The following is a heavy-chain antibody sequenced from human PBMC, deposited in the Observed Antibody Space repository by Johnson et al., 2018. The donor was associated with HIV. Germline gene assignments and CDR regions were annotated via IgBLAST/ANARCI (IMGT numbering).Heavy chain of an antibody. J-gene: IGHJ3*01. CDR3: AKRSGSFYGAFDL. CDR2: IFSDGNT. V-gene: IGHV3-66*02. Sequence: VQLVESGGGLVQPGGSLRLSCAASGITVSSNYMSWVRQAPGKGLEWVSVIFSDGNTYNADSVKGRFTISRDNYKNMLYLQLNSLRAEDTAVYYCAKRSGSFYGAFDLWGQGTMVTVSS. CDR1: GITVSSNY. D-gene: IGHD1-26*01.